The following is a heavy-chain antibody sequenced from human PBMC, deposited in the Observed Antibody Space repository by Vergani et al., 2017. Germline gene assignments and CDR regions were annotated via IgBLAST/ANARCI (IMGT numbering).Heavy chain of an antibody. V-gene: IGHV1-18*01. J-gene: IGHJ4*02. D-gene: IGHD3-22*01. CDR1: GYTFTSYG. CDR3: AREADFDYDRRGYLFDY. Sequence: QVQLVQSGAEVKKPGASVKVSCKASGYTFTSYGISWVRQAPGQGLEWMGWISAYNGNTNYAQKLQGRVTMTTDTSTSTAYMELRSLRADDTAVYYGAREADFDYDRRGYLFDYWGQGTLVTVSS. CDR2: ISAYNGNT.